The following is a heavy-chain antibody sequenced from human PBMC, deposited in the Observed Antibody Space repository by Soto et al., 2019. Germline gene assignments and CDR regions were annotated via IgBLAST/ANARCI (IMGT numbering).Heavy chain of an antibody. Sequence: SETLSLTCTVSGGSISSYYWSWIRQPPGKGLEWIGYIYYSGSTNYNPSLKSRVTISVDTSKNQFSLKLSSVTAADTAVYYCARALHDAYSGYDLFDYWGQGTLVTVSS. J-gene: IGHJ4*02. D-gene: IGHD5-12*01. CDR1: GGSISSYY. CDR2: IYYSGST. V-gene: IGHV4-59*01. CDR3: ARALHDAYSGYDLFDY.